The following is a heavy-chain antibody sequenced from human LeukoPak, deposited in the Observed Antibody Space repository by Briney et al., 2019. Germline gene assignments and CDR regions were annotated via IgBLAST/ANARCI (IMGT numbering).Heavy chain of an antibody. J-gene: IGHJ2*01. CDR2: INWNGGST. CDR3: ARSGYDSSGYFSNWYLEP. V-gene: IGHV3-20*04. D-gene: IGHD3-22*01. CDR1: GFTIDDYG. Sequence: GGSLRLSCAASGFTIDDYGMSWVRQAPGKGLEWVSCINWNGGSTGYADSVKGRFTISRDNAKNSLYLQMKSLRAEDTALYYCARSGYDSSGYFSNWYLEPWGPGTLVTVSS.